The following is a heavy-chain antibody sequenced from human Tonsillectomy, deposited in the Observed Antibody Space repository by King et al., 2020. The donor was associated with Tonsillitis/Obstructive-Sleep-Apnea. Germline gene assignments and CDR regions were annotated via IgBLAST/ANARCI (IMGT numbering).Heavy chain of an antibody. CDR3: ATPSGYCSSTSCSPPPDAFDI. D-gene: IGHD2-2*01. V-gene: IGHV1-24*01. CDR2: FDPEYGET. CDR1: GYTLTELS. J-gene: IGHJ3*02. Sequence: QLVQSGAEVTKPGASVKVSCKVSGYTLTELSIHWVRQAPGKGLEWMGGFDPEYGETIYAQKFQGRVTMTEDTSTDTAYMELSSLRSEDTAVYYCATPSGYCSSTSCSPPPDAFDIWGQGTMVTVSS.